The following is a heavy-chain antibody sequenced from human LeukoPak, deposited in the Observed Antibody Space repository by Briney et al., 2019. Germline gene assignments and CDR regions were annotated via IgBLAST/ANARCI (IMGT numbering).Heavy chain of an antibody. CDR3: ARGPRYYGPGAFDI. CDR2: IYYSGST. CDR1: GGSISSYY. J-gene: IGHJ3*02. V-gene: IGHV4-59*01. Sequence: SETLSLTCTVSGGSISSYYWSWIRQPPGKGLEWIGYIYYSGSTNYNPSLKSRVTISVDTSKNQFSLKLSSVTAADTAVYYCARGPRYYGPGAFDIRGQGTMATVSS. D-gene: IGHD3-10*01.